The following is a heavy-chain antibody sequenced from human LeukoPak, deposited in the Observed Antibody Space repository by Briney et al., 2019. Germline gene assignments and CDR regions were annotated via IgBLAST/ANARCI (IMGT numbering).Heavy chain of an antibody. J-gene: IGHJ6*02. CDR1: GDSVSSNSAA. D-gene: IGHD3-10*01. CDR2: TYYRSKWYN. Sequence: SQTLSLTCAISGDSVSSNSAAWSWIRQSPSRGLEWLGRTYYRSKWYNDYAVSLKSRITINPDTSKNQFSLHLNSVTPEDTAVYYCARGFYYTGMDVWGQGTTVTVSS. V-gene: IGHV6-1*01. CDR3: ARGFYYTGMDV.